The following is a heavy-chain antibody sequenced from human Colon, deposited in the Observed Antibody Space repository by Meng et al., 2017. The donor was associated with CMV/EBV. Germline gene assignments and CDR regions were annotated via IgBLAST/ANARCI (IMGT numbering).Heavy chain of an antibody. D-gene: IGHD3-10*01. CDR3: ARDLRFWFGEFKN. J-gene: IGHJ4*02. CDR1: GYPFTGHY. Sequence: SVAELTKPCTSVKVPCNASGYPFTGHYMHWVRQSPGQGLEWMGWINPNSGVTNFAQKFQGRVTMTMDTSISTAYMELSRLRSDDTAVYYCARDLRFWFGEFKNWGQGTLVTVSS. V-gene: IGHV1-2*02. CDR2: INPNSGVT.